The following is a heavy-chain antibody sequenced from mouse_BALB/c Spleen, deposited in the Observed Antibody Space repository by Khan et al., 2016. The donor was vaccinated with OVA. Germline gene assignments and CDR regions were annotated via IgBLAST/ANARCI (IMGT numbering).Heavy chain of an antibody. CDR1: GYSFTSYY. J-gene: IGHJ3*01. D-gene: IGHD3-3*01. CDR2: IDPFNGGT. CDR3: ARGTCDY. Sequence: VQLKESGPELMKPGASVNISCKASGYSFTSYYIHWVKQSHGKSLEWIGYIDPFNGGTDYNQKFKGKATLTVDKSSNTAYMHLSSLTSEDSAVYFCARGTCDYWGQGTLVTVSA. V-gene: IGHV1S135*01.